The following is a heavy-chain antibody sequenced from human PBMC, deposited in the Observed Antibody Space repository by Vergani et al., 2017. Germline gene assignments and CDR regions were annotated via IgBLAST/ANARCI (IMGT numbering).Heavy chain of an antibody. Sequence: QVQLVESGGGLVKPGGSLRLSCAASGFTFSDYYMSWIRQAPGKGLEWVSYISSSGSTIYYADAVKGRFPLARDNAKNSLYLQMNSLRAEDTAVYYCAGDLITFGGVIVTNYYFYGMDVWGQGTTVTVSS. CDR3: AGDLITFGGVIVTNYYFYGMDV. J-gene: IGHJ6*02. CDR1: GFTFSDYY. D-gene: IGHD3-16*02. V-gene: IGHV3-11*01. CDR2: ISSSGSTI.